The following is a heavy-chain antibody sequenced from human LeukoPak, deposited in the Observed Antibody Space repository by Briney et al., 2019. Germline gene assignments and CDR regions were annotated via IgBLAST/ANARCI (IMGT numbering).Heavy chain of an antibody. J-gene: IGHJ6*04. CDR2: ISGRGGST. Sequence: GGSLRLSCAASGFTFSSYARGWVRQAPGKGLEWVSAISGRGGSTYYADSVKGRFTISRDNSKNTLYLQMNRLRAEDTAVYYCAKGDIVVVPAAMVRYYGMDVWGKGTTVTVSS. D-gene: IGHD2-2*01. CDR1: GFTFSSYA. CDR3: AKGDIVVVPAAMVRYYGMDV. V-gene: IGHV3-23*01.